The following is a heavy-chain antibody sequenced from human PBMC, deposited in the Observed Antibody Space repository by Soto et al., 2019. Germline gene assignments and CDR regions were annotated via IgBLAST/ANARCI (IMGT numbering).Heavy chain of an antibody. CDR1: GYSISSGYY. CDR2: IYHSRST. J-gene: IGHJ4*02. D-gene: IGHD3-10*01. Sequence: SGTLSLTCAVPGYSISSGYYWGCIRQRPGKGIESIGSIYHSRSTHHNPSLNSRVTVPVDTSKNQFSLKLSSVTAADPGVYYCARAVLLLVGEFDCLGQGTLGTVSS. V-gene: IGHV4-38-2*01. CDR3: ARAVLLLVGEFDC.